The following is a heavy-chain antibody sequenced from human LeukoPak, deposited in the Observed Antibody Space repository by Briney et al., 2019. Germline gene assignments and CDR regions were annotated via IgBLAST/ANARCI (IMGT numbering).Heavy chain of an antibody. Sequence: ASVKVSCTASGYTFTGYYMHWVRQAPGQGLEWIGWINPNSGGTNYAHKFKGRVTMTRDTSISTAYMQLSRLRSDDTAVYYCARHSRGRWYVFDYWGQGTLVTVSS. CDR1: GYTFTGYY. J-gene: IGHJ4*02. CDR2: INPNSGGT. D-gene: IGHD6-13*01. CDR3: ARHSRGRWYVFDY. V-gene: IGHV1-2*02.